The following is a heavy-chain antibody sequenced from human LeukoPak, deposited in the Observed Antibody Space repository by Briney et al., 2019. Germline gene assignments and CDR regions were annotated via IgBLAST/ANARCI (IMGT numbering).Heavy chain of an antibody. CDR3: ATPLDYYDRSDSHQGGD. Sequence: GGSLRLSCAASGFTFSSYAMSWVRQAPGKGLEWVANIKHDGSEKNYVDSVKGRFTISRDNAKNSLYLQMNSLRAEDTAVYYCATPLDYYDRSDSHQGGDWGQGTLVTVSS. D-gene: IGHD3-22*01. CDR1: GFTFSSYA. J-gene: IGHJ4*02. V-gene: IGHV3-7*03. CDR2: IKHDGSEK.